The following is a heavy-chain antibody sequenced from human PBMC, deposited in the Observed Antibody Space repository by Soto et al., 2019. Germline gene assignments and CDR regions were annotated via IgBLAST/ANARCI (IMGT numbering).Heavy chain of an antibody. CDR2: INHSGST. CDR3: ARSTPYQLLYYWFDP. J-gene: IGHJ5*02. V-gene: IGHV4-34*01. D-gene: IGHD2-2*02. CDR1: GGSFSGYY. Sequence: SETLSLTCAVYGGSFSGYYWSWIRQPPGKGLEWIGEINHSGSTNYNPSLKSRVTISVDTSKNQFSLKLSSVTAADTAVFYFARSTPYQLLYYWFDPWGQGTLVTVSS.